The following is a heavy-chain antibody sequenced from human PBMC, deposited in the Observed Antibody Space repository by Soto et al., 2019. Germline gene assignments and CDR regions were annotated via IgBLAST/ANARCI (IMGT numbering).Heavy chain of an antibody. J-gene: IGHJ3*01. CDR3: ATRSGGGGAFDF. CDR2: IHGSATTM. V-gene: IGHV3-48*03. Sequence: PGGSLRLSCAASGFTFSSYEMNWVRQAPGKGLEWIAYIHGSATTMYYADSVKGRFTISRDNAKNSLSLQLNSLRAEDTAVYYCATRSGGGGAFDFWGQGTTVTVSS. CDR1: GFTFSSYE. D-gene: IGHD3-10*01.